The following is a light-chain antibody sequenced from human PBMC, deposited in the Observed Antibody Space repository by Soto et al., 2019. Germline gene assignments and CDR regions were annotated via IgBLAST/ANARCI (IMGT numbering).Light chain of an antibody. J-gene: IGLJ2*01. V-gene: IGLV2-14*01. CDR2: EVS. CDR1: SSDVGGYNY. CDR3: SSYTGSSHV. Sequence: QSALTQPASVSGSPGQSITISCTGTSSDVGGYNYVSWYQHHPGKAPRLMIYEVSNRPSGVSNRFSGSKSGNTASLTISGLQAEDEDDYYCSSYTGSSHVFGGGTKLTVL.